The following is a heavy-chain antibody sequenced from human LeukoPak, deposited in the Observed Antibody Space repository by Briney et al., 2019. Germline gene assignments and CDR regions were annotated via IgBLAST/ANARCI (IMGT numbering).Heavy chain of an antibody. Sequence: SETLSLTCTVSGGSVSSYYWNWIRQPPGKGLEWIGSIFHAGNTYYNPSLKTRVTISVDTSKNQVSLRLSSVTASDTAVYYCARGRSPGYSAHDGIDPWGQGTLVTVSA. CDR2: IFHAGNT. V-gene: IGHV4-59*08. CDR3: ARGRSPGYSAHDGIDP. CDR1: GGSVSSYY. D-gene: IGHD5-12*01. J-gene: IGHJ5*02.